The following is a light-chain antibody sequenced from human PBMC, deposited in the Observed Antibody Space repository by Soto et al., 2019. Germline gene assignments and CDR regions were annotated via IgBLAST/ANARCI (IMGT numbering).Light chain of an antibody. Sequence: DIQMTQSPSTLSASVGDRVTITCRASQSISSWLAWYQQKPGKAPKLLIYDASSLESGVPSRFSGSGSGTEFTLTICGLQPDDFATYYCQQYNSYSYTFGEGTKLEIK. J-gene: IGKJ2*01. CDR1: QSISSW. CDR2: DAS. CDR3: QQYNSYSYT. V-gene: IGKV1-5*01.